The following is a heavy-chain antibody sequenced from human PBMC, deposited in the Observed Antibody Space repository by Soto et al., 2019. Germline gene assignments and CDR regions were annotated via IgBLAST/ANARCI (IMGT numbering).Heavy chain of an antibody. CDR3: ARHGSGYDYRRYYYDSSGYSFDY. J-gene: IGHJ4*02. Sequence: SETLSLTCTVSGGSISSSSYYWGWIRQPPGKGLEWIGSIYYSGSTYYNPSLKSRVTISVDTSKNQFSLKLSSVTAADTAVYYCARHGSGYDYRRYYYDSSGYSFDYWGQGTLVTVSS. V-gene: IGHV4-39*01. CDR2: IYYSGST. D-gene: IGHD3-22*01. CDR1: GGSISSSSYY.